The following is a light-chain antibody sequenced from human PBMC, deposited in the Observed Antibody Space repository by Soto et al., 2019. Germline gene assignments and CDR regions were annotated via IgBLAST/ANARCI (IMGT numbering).Light chain of an antibody. CDR1: QSVSSN. J-gene: IGKJ1*01. Sequence: EIVMTQSPVTLSASPGERATLSCRASQSVSSNLAWYQQKPGQAPRLLIYCASTRATGIPARFTGSGSGTEFTLTNSSLQSEDFAIYCCQQYNNWPLTFGHGTKVQSK. V-gene: IGKV3-15*01. CDR3: QQYNNWPLT. CDR2: CAS.